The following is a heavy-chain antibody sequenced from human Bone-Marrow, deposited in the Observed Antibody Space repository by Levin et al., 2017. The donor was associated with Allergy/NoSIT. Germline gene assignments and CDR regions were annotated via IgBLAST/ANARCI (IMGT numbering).Heavy chain of an antibody. CDR2: ISYRASSI. D-gene: IGHD2-15*01. Sequence: GGSLRLSCSASGFAFSNHSMNWVRQAPGQGLEWVSSISYRASSIYYADSFKGRFTISRDNTKNALFLQMTDLRGEDTGLYYCARGHLTSEGGFDFWGQGTLVTVSS. CDR3: ARGHLTSEGGFDF. J-gene: IGHJ3*01. CDR1: GFAFSNHS. V-gene: IGHV3-21*03.